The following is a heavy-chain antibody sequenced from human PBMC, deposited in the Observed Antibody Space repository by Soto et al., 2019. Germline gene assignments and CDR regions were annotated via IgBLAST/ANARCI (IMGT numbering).Heavy chain of an antibody. CDR2: IYYSGST. J-gene: IGHJ6*02. CDR3: ASSTISGYGSFPYYYYGMDV. Sequence: SETLSLTCTVSGGSISSSSYYWGWIRQPPGKGLEWIGSIYYSGSTYYNPSLKSRVTISVDTSKNQFSLKLSSVTAADTAVYYCASSTISGYGSFPYYYYGMDVWGQGTTVTSP. D-gene: IGHD5-12*01. CDR1: GGSISSSSYY. V-gene: IGHV4-39*01.